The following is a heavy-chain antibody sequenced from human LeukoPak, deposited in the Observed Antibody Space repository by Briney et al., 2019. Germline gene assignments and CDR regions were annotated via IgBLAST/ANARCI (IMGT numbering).Heavy chain of an antibody. V-gene: IGHV3-30*02. CDR3: AKGHLTYSSSSLDY. J-gene: IGHJ4*02. Sequence: GGSLRLSCAASGFTFSSYGMHWVRQAPGKGLEWVAFIRYDGSNKYYADSVKGRFTISRDNSKNTLYLQMNSLRAEDTAVYYCAKGHLTYSSSSLDYWGQGTLVTVSS. CDR2: IRYDGSNK. CDR1: GFTFSSYG. D-gene: IGHD6-6*01.